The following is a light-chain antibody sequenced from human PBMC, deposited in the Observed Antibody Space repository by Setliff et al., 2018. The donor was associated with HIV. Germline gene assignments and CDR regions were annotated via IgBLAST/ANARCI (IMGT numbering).Light chain of an antibody. V-gene: IGLV2-11*01. Sequence: QSVLAQPRSLSGSTGRSGTISCTGSSSDVGGYNHVSWYQHHPGKDPKIIIYYVSERPSGVPDRFSGYKSGNTASLTISGLQTEDEADYYCCSHAGRFTWVFGGGTKVTVL. J-gene: IGLJ3*02. CDR1: SSDVGGYNH. CDR3: CSHAGRFTWV. CDR2: YVS.